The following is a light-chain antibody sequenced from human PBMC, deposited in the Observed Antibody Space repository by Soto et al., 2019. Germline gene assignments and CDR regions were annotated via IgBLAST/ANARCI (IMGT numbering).Light chain of an antibody. V-gene: IGKV1-27*01. CDR2: AAS. Sequence: DIQMTQSPSTLSASVGERVTITCRASQSVSNWLAWYQQKPGKAPKLLIYAASTLQSGVPSRFSGSGSGTDFTLTVSSLQPEDVATYYCQKYNSAPLTFGGGTKVDIK. CDR1: QSVSNW. CDR3: QKYNSAPLT. J-gene: IGKJ4*01.